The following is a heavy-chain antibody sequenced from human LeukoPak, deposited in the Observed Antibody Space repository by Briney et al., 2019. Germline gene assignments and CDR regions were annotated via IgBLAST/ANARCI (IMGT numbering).Heavy chain of an antibody. D-gene: IGHD1-7*01. V-gene: IGHV1-69*13. CDR2: IIPIFGTA. J-gene: IGHJ6*02. CDR1: GGTFSSYA. Sequence: GASVKVSCKASGGTFSSYAISWLRQAPGQGLEWMGGIIPIFGTANYAQKFQGRVTITADESTSTAYMELSSLRSEDTAVYYCARSRETGTPYYYYYGMDVWGQGTTVTVSS. CDR3: ARSRETGTPYYYYYGMDV.